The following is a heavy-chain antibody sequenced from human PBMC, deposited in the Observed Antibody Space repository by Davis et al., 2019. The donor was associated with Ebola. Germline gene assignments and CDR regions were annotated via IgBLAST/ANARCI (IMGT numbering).Heavy chain of an antibody. CDR2: INDSGSST. Sequence: PGGSLRLSCVASGFRFSSSGFSFSSYDMSWVRQAPGKGLDWVSDINDSGSSTYYADSVKGRFTISRDNSKDTLYLQMNSLRAEDTAVYYCATKCGSYCPFSIWGQGTLVAVSS. J-gene: IGHJ3*02. D-gene: IGHD1-26*01. CDR1: GFRFSSSGFSFSSYD. V-gene: IGHV3-23*01. CDR3: ATKCGSYCPFSI.